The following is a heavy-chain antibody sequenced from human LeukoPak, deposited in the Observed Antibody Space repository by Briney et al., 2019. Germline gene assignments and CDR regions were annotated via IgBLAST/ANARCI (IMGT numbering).Heavy chain of an antibody. CDR3: ARYGSGSYHFDY. D-gene: IGHD3-10*01. Sequence: SETLSLTCTVSGGSISGYYWSWIRQPPGKGLEWIGFIHYSGSTNYNPSLKSRVTISVDTSKDQFSLKLSSLTAADTAVYYCARYGSGSYHFDYWGQGTLVTVSS. CDR2: IHYSGST. CDR1: GGSISGYY. J-gene: IGHJ4*02. V-gene: IGHV4-59*01.